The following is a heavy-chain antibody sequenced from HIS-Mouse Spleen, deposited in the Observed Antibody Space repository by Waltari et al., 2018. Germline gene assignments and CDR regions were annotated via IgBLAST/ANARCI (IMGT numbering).Heavy chain of an antibody. Sequence: QVQLQESGPGLVKPSETLSLTCTVSGGSISSYYWSWIRQPPGKALEWIGSYSGSTNYNPSLKSRVTISVDTSKNQSSLKLSSVTAADTAVYYCARASRDLLLPRYFDLWGRGTLVTVSS. CDR3: ARASRDLLLPRYFDL. V-gene: IGHV4-59*01. CDR1: GGSISSYY. CDR2: SYSGST. J-gene: IGHJ2*01.